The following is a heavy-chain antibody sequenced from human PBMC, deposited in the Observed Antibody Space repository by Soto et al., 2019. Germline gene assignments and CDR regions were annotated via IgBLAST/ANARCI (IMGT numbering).Heavy chain of an antibody. D-gene: IGHD2-15*01. CDR2: IYSGGST. V-gene: IGHV3-53*01. J-gene: IGHJ6*02. Sequence: GGSLRLSCAASGFTVSSNYMSWVRQAPGKGLEWVSVIYSGGSTYYADSVKGRFTISRENSKNTLYLQMNSLRAEETAVYYCARDQLYCSGGSCYYYGMDVWGQGNTVTVSS. CDR1: GFTVSSNY. CDR3: ARDQLYCSGGSCYYYGMDV.